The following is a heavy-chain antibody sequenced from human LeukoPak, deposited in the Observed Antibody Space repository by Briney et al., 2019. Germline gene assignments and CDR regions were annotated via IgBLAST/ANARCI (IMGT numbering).Heavy chain of an antibody. CDR1: GFTFSSYS. CDR3: ARGRLLGL. J-gene: IGHJ4*02. CDR2: ISSSSNYI. V-gene: IGHV3-21*01. Sequence: PGGSLRLSCAASGFTFSSYSINWVRQAPGKGLEWVSSISSSSNYIYYVDSVKGRFTISRDNAKNSLYLQMNSLRAEDTAVYYCARGRLLGLWGQGTLVTVSS. D-gene: IGHD2-15*01.